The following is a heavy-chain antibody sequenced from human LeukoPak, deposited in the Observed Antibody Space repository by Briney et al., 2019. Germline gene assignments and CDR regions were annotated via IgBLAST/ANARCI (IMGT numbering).Heavy chain of an antibody. CDR1: GFTFCRYS. Sequence: GGSLRLSCAASGFTFCRYSMNWVRQAPAKGREWVSSISSSIGYIYYADSAKSRFTVSRDNAKVSLYLQMNSLRAEATAVYYWARYGGASGSTKRRYNWFDPWGQGTLITVSS. J-gene: IGHJ5*02. D-gene: IGHD2-2*01. V-gene: IGHV3-21*01. CDR3: ARYGGASGSTKRRYNWFDP. CDR2: ISSSIGYI.